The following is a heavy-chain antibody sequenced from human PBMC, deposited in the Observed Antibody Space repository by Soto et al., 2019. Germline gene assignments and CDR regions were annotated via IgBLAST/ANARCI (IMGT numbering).Heavy chain of an antibody. CDR3: ARDGRGDKGRGGMDV. Sequence: GGSLRLSCAASGFTFSSYDMHWVRQATGKGLEWVSAIGTAGDTYYPGSVKGRFTISRENAKNSLYLQMNSLRAEDTAVYYCARDGRGDKGRGGMDVWGQGTTVTVSS. CDR1: GFTFSSYD. J-gene: IGHJ6*02. V-gene: IGHV3-13*01. CDR2: IGTAGDT. D-gene: IGHD1-26*01.